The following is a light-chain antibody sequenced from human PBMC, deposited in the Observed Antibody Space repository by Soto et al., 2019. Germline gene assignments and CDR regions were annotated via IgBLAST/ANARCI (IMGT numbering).Light chain of an antibody. V-gene: IGKV3-15*01. Sequence: EIVMTQSPGTLSVSPGERATLSCRASQSVRKKLAWYQQTPGQAPRLLIYDASTRASGIPARFSGSGSGTEFTLTISSLQSEDFAVYYCQQYNKWPPWTFGEGTTVEIK. J-gene: IGKJ1*01. CDR1: QSVRKK. CDR3: QQYNKWPPWT. CDR2: DAS.